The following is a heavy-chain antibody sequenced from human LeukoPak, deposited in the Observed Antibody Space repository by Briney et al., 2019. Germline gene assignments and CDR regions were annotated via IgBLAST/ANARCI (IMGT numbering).Heavy chain of an antibody. Sequence: GGSLRLSCAASGFTFSSYSMNWVRQAPGKGLEWVSYISSSSSTIYYADSVKGRFTISRDNAKNSLYLQMNSLRAEDTAVYYCARDREIVVALVDYWGQGTLVTVSS. V-gene: IGHV3-48*01. J-gene: IGHJ4*02. CDR2: ISSSSSTI. CDR3: ARDREIVVALVDY. CDR1: GFTFSSYS. D-gene: IGHD3-22*01.